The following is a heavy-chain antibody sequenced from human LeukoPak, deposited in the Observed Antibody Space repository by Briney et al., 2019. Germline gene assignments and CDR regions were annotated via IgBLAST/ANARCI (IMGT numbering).Heavy chain of an antibody. CDR2: LSYDGSYQ. Sequence: GGSLRLSCEPSGFNFSSYPMHWVRQAPGKGLEWVALLSYDGSYQYYADSVKGRFTISRDISKNTLYLQMNSLRAEDTAVYYCARYNSDWGCLDPWGQGTLVTVSS. CDR1: GFNFSSYP. D-gene: IGHD6-19*01. CDR3: ARYNSDWGCLDP. V-gene: IGHV3-30*04. J-gene: IGHJ5*02.